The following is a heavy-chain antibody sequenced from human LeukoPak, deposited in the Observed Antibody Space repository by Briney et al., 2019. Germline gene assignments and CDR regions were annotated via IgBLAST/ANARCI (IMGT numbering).Heavy chain of an antibody. CDR1: GGTFSSYA. V-gene: IGHV1-69*04. CDR3: ARGDIYCSSTSCYVFDP. J-gene: IGHJ5*02. Sequence: SVKVSCKASGGTFSSYAISWVRQAPGQGLEWMGRIIPILGIANYAQKFQGRVTITADRSTSTAYMELSSLRSEDTAVYYCARGDIYCSSTSCYVFDPWGQGTLVTVSS. D-gene: IGHD2-2*01. CDR2: IIPILGIA.